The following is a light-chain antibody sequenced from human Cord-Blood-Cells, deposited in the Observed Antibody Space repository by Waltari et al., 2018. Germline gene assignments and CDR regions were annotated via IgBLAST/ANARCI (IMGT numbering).Light chain of an antibody. V-gene: IGLV1-47*01. CDR2: RNN. CDR3: AAWDDSLSGRV. J-gene: IGLJ3*02. Sequence: QSVLTQPPSASGTPGQRVTISCSGSSSNIGSNYVYWYQQLPGTAPKLLIYRNNQRPSGVPERISGAKSGASASLAISGLRSEDEADYYCAAWDDSLSGRVFGGGTKLTVL. CDR1: SSNIGSNY.